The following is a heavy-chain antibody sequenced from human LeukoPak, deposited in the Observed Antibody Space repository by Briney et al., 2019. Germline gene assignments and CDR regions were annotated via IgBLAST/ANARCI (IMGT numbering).Heavy chain of an antibody. CDR3: AKHLGYSTSSGIDY. CDR1: GFTFSSYG. Sequence: GGSLRLSCAASGFTFSSYGMHWVRQAPGKGLEWVAVISYDGSNKYYADSVKGRFTISRDNSKNTLYLQMNSLRADDTAVYYCAKHLGYSTSSGIDYWGQGTLVTVSS. CDR2: ISYDGSNK. D-gene: IGHD6-6*01. J-gene: IGHJ4*02. V-gene: IGHV3-30*18.